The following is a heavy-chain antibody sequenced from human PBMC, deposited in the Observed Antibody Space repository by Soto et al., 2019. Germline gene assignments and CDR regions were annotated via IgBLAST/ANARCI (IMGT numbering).Heavy chain of an antibody. Sequence: QVQLVESGGGVVQPGRSLRLSCAASGFTFSSYGMHWVRQAPGKGLEWVAVIWYDGSNKYYADSVKGRFTISRDNSKNTLYLQMNSLRAEDTAVYYCARADEDIVVVPAPYGMDVWGHGTTVTVSS. V-gene: IGHV3-33*01. CDR2: IWYDGSNK. CDR1: GFTFSSYG. J-gene: IGHJ6*02. CDR3: ARADEDIVVVPAPYGMDV. D-gene: IGHD2-2*01.